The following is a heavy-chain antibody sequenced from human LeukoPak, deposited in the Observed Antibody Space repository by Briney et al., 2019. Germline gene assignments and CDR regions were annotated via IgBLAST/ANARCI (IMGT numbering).Heavy chain of an antibody. CDR3: ASAGHDGIGYKVC. V-gene: IGHV4-34*01. CDR2: INQSGST. CDR1: GGSFRGYY. D-gene: IGHD3-22*01. J-gene: IGHJ4*02. Sequence: SETLSLTCAVYGGSFRGYYWSWIRQPPGKGLEWIGEINQSGSTNYNPSLKSRVTISVDKSKNQFSLRLSSVTAADTAVYYCASAGHDGIGYKVCWGQGTLVTVSS.